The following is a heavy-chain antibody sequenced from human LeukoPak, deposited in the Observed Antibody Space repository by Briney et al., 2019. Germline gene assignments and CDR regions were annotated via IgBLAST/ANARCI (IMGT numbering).Heavy chain of an antibody. CDR1: GFTFSSYG. V-gene: IGHV3-30*02. CDR3: AKDRIPLTGYYLLDY. D-gene: IGHD3-9*01. Sequence: GGSLRLSCAASGFTFSSYGMHWVRQAPGKGLEWVAFIRYHGSNKYYADSVKGRFTISRDNSKNTLYLQMNSLRAEDTAVYYCAKDRIPLTGYYLLDYWGQGTLVTVSS. CDR2: IRYHGSNK. J-gene: IGHJ4*02.